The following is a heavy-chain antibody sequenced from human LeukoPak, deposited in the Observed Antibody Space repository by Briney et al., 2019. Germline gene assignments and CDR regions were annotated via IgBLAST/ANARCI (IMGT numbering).Heavy chain of an antibody. D-gene: IGHD4-11*01. J-gene: IGHJ4*02. CDR3: AHKPVTTHYFDY. Sequence: SGPTLVKPTQTLTLTCTFSGFSLSTSGVGVGWIRQPPGKALEWLALIYWNDDKRYSPSLKSRLTITKDTSKNQVVLTMTNMDPVDTATYYCAHKPVTTHYFDYWGQGTLVTVSS. CDR2: IYWNDDK. V-gene: IGHV2-5*01. CDR1: GFSLSTSGVG.